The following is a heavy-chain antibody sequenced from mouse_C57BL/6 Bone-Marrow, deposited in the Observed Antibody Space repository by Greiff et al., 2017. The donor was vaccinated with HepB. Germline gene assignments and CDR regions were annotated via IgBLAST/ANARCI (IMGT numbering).Heavy chain of an antibody. CDR2: IDPETGGT. CDR1: GYTFTDYE. CDR3: TKRGDSNLYYYAMDY. V-gene: IGHV1-15*01. J-gene: IGHJ4*01. Sequence: VQLQQSGAELVRPGASVTLSCKASGYTFTDYEMHWVKQTPVHGLEWIGAIDPETGGTAYNQKFKGKAILTADKSSSTSYMELRSLTSEDSAAYYCTKRGDSNLYYYAMDYWGQGTSVTVSS. D-gene: IGHD2-5*01.